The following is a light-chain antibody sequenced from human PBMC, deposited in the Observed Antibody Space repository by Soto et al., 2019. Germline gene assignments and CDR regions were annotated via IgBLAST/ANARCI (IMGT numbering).Light chain of an antibody. V-gene: IGLV7-43*01. Sequence: QTVVTQEPSLIVSPGGTVTLTCASNTGAVTSSNYLNWFQQKPGQAPRALIYNANKRHSWTPARFSGSLLGGKAALTLSGAQPEDEAEYYCSLCYRGVQLVFGGGTKLTVL. CDR1: TGAVTSSNY. CDR2: NAN. CDR3: SLCYRGVQLV. J-gene: IGLJ3*02.